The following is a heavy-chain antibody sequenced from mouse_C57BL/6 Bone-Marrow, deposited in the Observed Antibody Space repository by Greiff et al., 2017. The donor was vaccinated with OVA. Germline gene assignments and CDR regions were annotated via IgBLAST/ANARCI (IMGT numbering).Heavy chain of an antibody. Sequence: EVQVVESGGGLVQPGGSLKLSCAASGFTFSDYYMYWVRQTPEKRLEWVAYISNGGGSTYYPDTVKGRFTISRDNAKNTLYLQMSRLKSEDTAMYYCARQRDGYYPFAYWGQGTLVTVSA. V-gene: IGHV5-12*01. D-gene: IGHD2-3*01. CDR2: ISNGGGST. CDR3: ARQRDGYYPFAY. J-gene: IGHJ3*01. CDR1: GFTFSDYY.